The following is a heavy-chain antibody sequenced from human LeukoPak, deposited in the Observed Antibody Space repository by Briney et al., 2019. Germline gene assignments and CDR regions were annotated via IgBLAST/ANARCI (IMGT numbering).Heavy chain of an antibody. D-gene: IGHD4-17*01. J-gene: IGHJ4*02. CDR1: RFTFSNYA. Sequence: PGRSLRLSCAASRFTFSNYAMHWVRQAPGKGLEWVANIKQDGSEKYYVDSVKGRFTISRDNAKNSLYLQMNSLRAEDTAVYYCARDDYGGNFDYWGQGTLVTVSS. CDR2: IKQDGSEK. V-gene: IGHV3-7*01. CDR3: ARDDYGGNFDY.